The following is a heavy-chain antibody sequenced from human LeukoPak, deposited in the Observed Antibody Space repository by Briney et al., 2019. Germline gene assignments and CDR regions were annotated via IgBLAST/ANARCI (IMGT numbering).Heavy chain of an antibody. V-gene: IGHV3-21*01. CDR1: EFTFSTYT. CDR3: AKDFGRWGATGYYFDY. Sequence: GGSLRLSCAASEFTFSTYTNIWVRQAPGRGLEWVSSISSSGSYIYYADSVKGRFTISRDNAKNTLYLQMNSLRAEDTAVYYCAKDFGRWGATGYYFDYWGQGTLVTVSS. CDR2: ISSSGSYI. J-gene: IGHJ4*02. D-gene: IGHD1-26*01.